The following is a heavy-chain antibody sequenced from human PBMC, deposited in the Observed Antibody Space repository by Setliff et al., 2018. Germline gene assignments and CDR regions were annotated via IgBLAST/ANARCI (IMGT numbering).Heavy chain of an antibody. V-gene: IGHV3-15*01. CDR3: TTGPRDSRNYLNWFNP. Sequence: GGSLRLSCSVSGITFKNAWMTWVRQAPGKGPAWVGRIKSSLEGATSDYGAPAKGRFTISRDDSKNMIFLHMNNLKTEDTGFYYCTTGPRDSRNYLNWFNPWGQGTLVTVSS. D-gene: IGHD4-4*01. CDR1: GITFKNAW. J-gene: IGHJ5*02. CDR2: IKSSLEGATS.